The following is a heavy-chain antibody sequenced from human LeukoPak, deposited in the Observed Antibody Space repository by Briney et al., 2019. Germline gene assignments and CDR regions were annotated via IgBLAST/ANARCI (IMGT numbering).Heavy chain of an antibody. Sequence: PGGSLRLSCAASGFSFRTYSMHWVRQAPGKGLEWVAIIWYDGSDKYFADSVKGRFTISRDNSKNTLYLQMNSLRAEDTAVYYCVRDVSYGMDVWGQGTTVAVSS. J-gene: IGHJ6*02. V-gene: IGHV3-33*01. CDR1: GFSFRTYS. CDR3: VRDVSYGMDV. CDR2: IWYDGSDK.